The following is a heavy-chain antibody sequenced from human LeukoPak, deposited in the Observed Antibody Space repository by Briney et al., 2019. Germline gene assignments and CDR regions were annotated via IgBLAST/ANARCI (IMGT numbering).Heavy chain of an antibody. Sequence: SETLSLTCTVSGYSISSGYYWGWIRPPPGKGLEWIGSIYHSGSTYYNPSLKSRVTISVDTSKNQFSLKLSSVTAADTAVYYCARGLWFWELSAENWGQGTLVTVSS. CDR2: IYHSGST. CDR1: GYSISSGYY. J-gene: IGHJ4*02. D-gene: IGHD3-10*01. CDR3: ARGLWFWELSAEN. V-gene: IGHV4-38-2*02.